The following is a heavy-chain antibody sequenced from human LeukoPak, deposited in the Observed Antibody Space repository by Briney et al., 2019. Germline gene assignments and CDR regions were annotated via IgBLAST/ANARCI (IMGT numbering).Heavy chain of an antibody. CDR1: GFSFSSYE. V-gene: IGHV3-48*03. CDR2: ISTSGSSI. J-gene: IGHJ5*02. Sequence: PGGSLRLSCAASGFSFSSYEMNWVRQAPGKGLEWVSYISTSGSSIYNADSVKGRFTISRDNAKNSLYLQMNSLRAEDTAVYYCARGYYYCSGTLGPFDPWGQGTLVTVSS. CDR3: ARGYYYCSGTLGPFDP. D-gene: IGHD3-10*01.